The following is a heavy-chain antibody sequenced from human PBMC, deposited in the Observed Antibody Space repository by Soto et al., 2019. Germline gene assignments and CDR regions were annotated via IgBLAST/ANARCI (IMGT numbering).Heavy chain of an antibody. D-gene: IGHD3-3*01. V-gene: IGHV4-39*01. Sequence: SETLSLTCTVSGGSISSSSYYWGWIRQPPGKGLEWIGSIYYSGSTYYNPSLKSRVTISVDTSKNQFSLKLSSVTAADTAVYYCARTSSTYYDFWSGPGWFDPWGQGTLVTVSS. CDR1: GGSISSSSYY. CDR3: ARTSSTYYDFWSGPGWFDP. CDR2: IYYSGST. J-gene: IGHJ5*02.